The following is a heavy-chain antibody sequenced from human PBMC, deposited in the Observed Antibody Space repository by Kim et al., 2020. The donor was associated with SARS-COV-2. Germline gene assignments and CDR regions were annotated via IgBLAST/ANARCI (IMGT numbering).Heavy chain of an antibody. CDR1: GFTFSSYA. D-gene: IGHD3-9*01. Sequence: GGSLRLSCAASGFTFSSYAMSWVRQAPGKGLEWVSAISGSGGSTYYADSVKGRFTISRDNSKNTLYLQMNSLRAEDTAVYYCAKEGYDILTGYENYYYYGMDVWGQGTTVTVSS. CDR2: ISGSGGST. CDR3: AKEGYDILTGYENYYYYGMDV. V-gene: IGHV3-23*01. J-gene: IGHJ6*02.